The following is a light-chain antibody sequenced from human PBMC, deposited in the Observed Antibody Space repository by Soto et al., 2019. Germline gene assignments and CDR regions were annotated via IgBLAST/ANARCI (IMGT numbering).Light chain of an antibody. V-gene: IGKV1-39*01. J-gene: IGKJ1*01. CDR2: TAS. CDR3: QQSYSSPPT. CDR1: QTISSY. Sequence: DFQMTQSPSSLSASVGDRVTIICRASQTISSYLNWYQQKPGKAPKLLIYTASSLQSGVPSRFSGSGSGTDFTLAISSLQPEDFAVYYCQQSYSSPPTFGQGTKVEIK.